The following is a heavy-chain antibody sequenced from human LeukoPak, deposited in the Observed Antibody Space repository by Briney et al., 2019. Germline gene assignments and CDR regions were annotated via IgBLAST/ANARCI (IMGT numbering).Heavy chain of an antibody. Sequence: PSETLSLTCTVSGGSISSYYWSWIRQPPGKGLEWIGWLHYSGSTSYNPSLKSRVTMSVDTSRNQFSLKLTSVTAADTAVYYCARYGSSGVWKSFDIWGHGTMVTVSS. J-gene: IGHJ3*02. D-gene: IGHD2-15*01. V-gene: IGHV4-59*01. CDR2: LHYSGST. CDR1: GGSISSYY. CDR3: ARYGSSGVWKSFDI.